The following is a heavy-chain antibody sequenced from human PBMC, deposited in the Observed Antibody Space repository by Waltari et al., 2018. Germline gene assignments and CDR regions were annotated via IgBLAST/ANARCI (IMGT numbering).Heavy chain of an antibody. D-gene: IGHD3-10*01. V-gene: IGHV1-69*05. CDR2: IIPSFGTA. J-gene: IGHJ6*03. Sequence: QVQLVQPGAEVKKPGSSVKVSCKAYGCTLSSYAISWVRQAPGQGLEWMGGIIPSFGTANYAQKFQGRVTITTDKSTSTAYMELSSLRSEDTAVYYCARPSQRSGYYYYMDVWGKGTTVTVSS. CDR1: GCTLSSYA. CDR3: ARPSQRSGYYYYMDV.